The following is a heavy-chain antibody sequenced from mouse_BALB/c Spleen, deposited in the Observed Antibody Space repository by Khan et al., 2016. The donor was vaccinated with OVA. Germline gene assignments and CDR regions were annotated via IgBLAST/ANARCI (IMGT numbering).Heavy chain of an antibody. CDR3: ARDRIDY. CDR2: INPTSGYT. CDR1: GYTFTSYW. J-gene: IGHJ2*01. Sequence: QVQLQLSGAELAKPGASVKMSCKASGYTFTSYWMHWIKQRLGQGLEWIGYINPTSGYTDYNQKFKDKATLTADKSSSTAYMQLGSLTSDDSAIYYCARDRIDYWGQGTALTVSS. V-gene: IGHV1-7*01.